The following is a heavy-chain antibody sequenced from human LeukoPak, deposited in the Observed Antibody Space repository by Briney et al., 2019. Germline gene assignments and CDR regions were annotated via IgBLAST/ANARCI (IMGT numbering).Heavy chain of an antibody. V-gene: IGHV4-59*08. CDR3: ARLMPMVLTGQRYFYHPLDV. D-gene: IGHD3-9*01. CDR1: GDSTSSKY. J-gene: IGHJ6*04. CDR2: VHYTGYT. Sequence: PSETLSLTCTVSGDSTSSKYWTWVRQPPGKGLEYIGYVHYTGYTDYNPSLESRLTISIDTSRNQFSLKLSSVAAADTAVYYCARLMPMVLTGQRYFYHPLDVWGKGTTVTVSS.